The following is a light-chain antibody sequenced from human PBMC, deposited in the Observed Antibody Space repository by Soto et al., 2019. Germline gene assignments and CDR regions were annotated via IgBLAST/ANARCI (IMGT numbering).Light chain of an antibody. J-gene: IGLJ1*01. Sequence: QSALTQPASVYGSPGQSITISCTGTSSDVGGYNYVSWYQQHPGKAPKLMIYEVSNRPSGVSNRFSGSKSDNTASLTISGLQAEDEADYYCSSYTSSSTLVFGTGTKLTVL. V-gene: IGLV2-14*01. CDR3: SSYTSSSTLV. CDR1: SSDVGGYNY. CDR2: EVS.